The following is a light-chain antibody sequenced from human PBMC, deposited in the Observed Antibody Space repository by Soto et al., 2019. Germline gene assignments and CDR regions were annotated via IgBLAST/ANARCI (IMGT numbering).Light chain of an antibody. Sequence: DIQVTQSTSSLSASVGDRVTITCRAGHDIGNSLAWYQQKAGQVPKLVIFAASTLQSGVPSRFSGSGSGTDFTLTINSLQPEDVATYYCQKYNGAPPLFTFGPGTKVDIK. CDR2: AAS. CDR3: QKYNGAPPLFT. V-gene: IGKV1-27*01. CDR1: HDIGNS. J-gene: IGKJ3*01.